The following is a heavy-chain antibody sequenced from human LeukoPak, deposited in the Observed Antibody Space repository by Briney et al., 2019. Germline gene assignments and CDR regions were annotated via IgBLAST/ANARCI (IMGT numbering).Heavy chain of an antibody. CDR2: IIPILGIA. Sequence: SVKVSCKASGGTFSSYAISWVRQAPGQGLEWMGRIIPILGIANYAQKFQGRVTITADKSTSTAYMELSSLRSEDTAVYYCAKVAVEYYYGSGSFDYWGQGTLVTVSS. CDR1: GGTFSSYA. CDR3: AKVAVEYYYGSGSFDY. D-gene: IGHD3-10*01. V-gene: IGHV1-69*04. J-gene: IGHJ4*02.